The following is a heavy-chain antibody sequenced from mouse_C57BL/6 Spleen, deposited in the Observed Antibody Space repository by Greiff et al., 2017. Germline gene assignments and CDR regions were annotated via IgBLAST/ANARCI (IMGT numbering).Heavy chain of an antibody. CDR1: GYTFTSYS. D-gene: IGHD1-1*01. V-gene: IGHV1-4*01. J-gene: IGHJ3*01. CDR3: AREGSSYGFAY. CDR2: INPSSGYT. Sequence: QVQLQQSGAELARPGASVKMSCKASGYTFTSYSMHWVKQRPGQGLEWIGYINPSSGYTKYNQKFKDKATLTADKSSSTAYMQLSSLTTEDSAVYYCAREGSSYGFAYWGQGTLVTVSA.